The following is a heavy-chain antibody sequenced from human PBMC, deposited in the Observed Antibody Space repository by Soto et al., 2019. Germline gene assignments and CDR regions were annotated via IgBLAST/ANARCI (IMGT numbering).Heavy chain of an antibody. J-gene: IGHJ6*02. Sequence: SETLSLTCTVSGGSISSSSYYWGWIRQPQGKGLEWIGSIYYSGSTYYNPSLKSRVTISVDTSKNQFSLKLSSVTAADTAVYYCASTGYYYYGMDVWGQGTTVTVSS. CDR2: IYYSGST. V-gene: IGHV4-39*01. CDR3: ASTGYYYYGMDV. CDR1: GGSISSSSYY.